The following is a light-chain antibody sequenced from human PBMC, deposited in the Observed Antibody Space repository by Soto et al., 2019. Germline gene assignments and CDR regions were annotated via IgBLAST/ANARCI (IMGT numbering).Light chain of an antibody. CDR2: EVI. Sequence: QSVLTQVASVSGSPGQSITISCTGTSSDVGTFNLVSWYQQHPGKAPRLMIYEVIKRPSGVSNRFSGSKSGDTASLTISGLQAEDEADYFCCSYAGTVAYVFGTGTKVTVL. J-gene: IGLJ1*01. V-gene: IGLV2-23*02. CDR3: CSYAGTVAYV. CDR1: SSDVGTFNL.